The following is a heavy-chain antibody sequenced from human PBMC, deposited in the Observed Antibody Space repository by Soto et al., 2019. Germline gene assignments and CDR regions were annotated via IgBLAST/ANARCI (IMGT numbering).Heavy chain of an antibody. D-gene: IGHD3-22*01. CDR1: GFTVSSNY. CDR2: IYSGGST. J-gene: IGHJ2*01. V-gene: IGHV3-66*04. Sequence: EVQLVESGGGLVQPGGSLRLSCAASGFTVSSNYMSWVRQAPGKGLEWVSVIYSGGSTYYADSVKGRFTISRDNSKNTLYLQMNSLRAEDTAVYYCARPRYSGYYDNYWYFDLWGRGTLVTVSS. CDR3: ARPRYSGYYDNYWYFDL.